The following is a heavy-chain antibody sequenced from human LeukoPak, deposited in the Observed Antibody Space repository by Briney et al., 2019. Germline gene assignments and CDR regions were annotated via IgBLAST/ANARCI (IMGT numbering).Heavy chain of an antibody. CDR3: AREIPGIAAAGTLGFDY. V-gene: IGHV1-2*02. CDR1: GYTFTGYY. Sequence: ASVKVSCKASGYTFTGYYMHWVRQAPGQGLEWMGWINPNSGGTNYAQKFQGRVTMTRDTSISTANMELSRVRSDDTAVYYCAREIPGIAAAGTLGFDYWGQGTWSPSPQ. D-gene: IGHD6-13*01. CDR2: INPNSGGT. J-gene: IGHJ4*02.